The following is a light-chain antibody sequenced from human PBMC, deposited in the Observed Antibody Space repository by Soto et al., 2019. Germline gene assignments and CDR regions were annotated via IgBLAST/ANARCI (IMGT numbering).Light chain of an antibody. V-gene: IGKV3-20*01. CDR3: QQHGSSPT. J-gene: IGKJ1*01. CDR2: GAS. CDR1: QILTGTY. Sequence: EVVLTQSPGTLSLSPGERATLSCRASQILTGTYVAGYQQKPGQAPRLLIYGASNRATGIPDRFAGSGSGTDFSLTVSRLEPEDFAVYYCQQHGSSPTFGQGTKVEIK.